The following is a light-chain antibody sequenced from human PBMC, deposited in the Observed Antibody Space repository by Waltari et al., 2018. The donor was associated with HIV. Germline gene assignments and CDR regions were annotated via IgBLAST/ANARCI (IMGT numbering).Light chain of an antibody. J-gene: IGLJ2*01. V-gene: IGLV1-47*01. Sequence: QSVLTQPPPASGTPGQRLTISCSGSRSKIGNNYVHWYQHLPGTDPKLLIYRNNQRASGVPDRFSGSKSGTSASLAISGLRSEDEADYYFVTWADRSSGPVVFGGGTKVTVL. CDR2: RNN. CDR3: VTWADRSSGPVV. CDR1: RSKIGNNY.